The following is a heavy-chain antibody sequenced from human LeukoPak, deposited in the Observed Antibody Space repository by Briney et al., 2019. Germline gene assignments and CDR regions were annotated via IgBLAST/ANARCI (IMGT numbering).Heavy chain of an antibody. CDR3: ARSDFGSSSDSFDY. V-gene: IGHV4-39*01. J-gene: IGHJ4*02. CDR2: MCHSGST. CDR1: GGSISSTSYY. D-gene: IGHD6-6*01. Sequence: PSETLSLTCTVSGGSISSTSYYWAWIRQPPGKGLEWIGSMCHSGSTYYHPSLKSRVTISVDTSKNQFSLNLSSVTSADTAVYFCARSDFGSSSDSFDYWGQATLVTVSS.